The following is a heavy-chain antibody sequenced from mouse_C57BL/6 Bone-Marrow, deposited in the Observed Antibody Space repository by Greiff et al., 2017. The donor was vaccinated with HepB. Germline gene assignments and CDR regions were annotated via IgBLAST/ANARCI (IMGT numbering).Heavy chain of an antibody. J-gene: IGHJ4*01. V-gene: IGHV10-3*01. D-gene: IGHD1-1*01. CDR1: GFTFNTYA. Sequence: EVKLVESGGGLVQPKGSLKLSCAASGFTFNTYAMHWVRQSPGKGLEWVARIRSKSSNYATYYADSVKDRFTISRDDSQSMLYLQMNNLKTEDTDMYYCVRDRYYYGSYYYAMDYWGQGTSVTVSS. CDR2: IRSKSSNYAT. CDR3: VRDRYYYGSYYYAMDY.